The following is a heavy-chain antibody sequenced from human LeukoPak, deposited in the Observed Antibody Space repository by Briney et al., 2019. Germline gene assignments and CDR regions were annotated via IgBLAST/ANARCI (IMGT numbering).Heavy chain of an antibody. Sequence: SGPTLVKPTQTLTLTCTFYEISLSTRAVGVGWNRQPPGKALGWLALIYWDDDKRYTPSLKSRLTITKDTAKNQVVLKMTNMNPVDTATYYCASSGIVGARDFDYWGQGTLVTVSS. V-gene: IGHV2-5*02. D-gene: IGHD1-26*01. J-gene: IGHJ4*02. CDR2: IYWDDDK. CDR3: ASSGIVGARDFDY. CDR1: EISLSTRAVG.